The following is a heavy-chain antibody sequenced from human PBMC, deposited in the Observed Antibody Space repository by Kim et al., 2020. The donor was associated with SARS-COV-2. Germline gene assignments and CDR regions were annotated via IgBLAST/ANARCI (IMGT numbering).Heavy chain of an antibody. CDR1: GGSITSSDW. J-gene: IGHJ5*01. CDR2: IYHGGLT. CDR3: ARDPRARAWFDS. V-gene: IGHV4-4*02. Sequence: SETLSLTCAVSGGSITSSDWWVWVRQSPGKGLEWIGEIYHGGLTNYNPSLKSRVIISLDKSNNQFSLKLSSVTAADTAVYYCARDPRARAWFDSWGQGTL.